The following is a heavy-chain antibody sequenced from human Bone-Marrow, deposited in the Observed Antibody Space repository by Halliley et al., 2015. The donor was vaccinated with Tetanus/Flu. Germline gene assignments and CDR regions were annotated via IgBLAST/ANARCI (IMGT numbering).Heavy chain of an antibody. CDR1: GFIFDDFA. V-gene: IGHV3-9*01. D-gene: IGHD3-10*01. CDR3: ARDILPIGSGSSLTP. J-gene: IGHJ5*02. CDR2: ISWNSGVI. Sequence: SLRLSCAASGFIFDDFAMHWVRQVPGKGLEWVAGISWNSGVIAYAHSVKGRFTVSRDNAKNSVYLQANVLRPEDTALYYCARDILPIGSGSSLTPWGQGPLVTVSS.